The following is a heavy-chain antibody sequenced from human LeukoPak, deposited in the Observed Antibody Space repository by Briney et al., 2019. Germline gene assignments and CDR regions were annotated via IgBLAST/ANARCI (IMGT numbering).Heavy chain of an antibody. D-gene: IGHD2-15*01. CDR3: ARDYCSGGSCYGGHDY. Sequence: PGGSLRLSCTVSGFTVSSNSMSWVRQAPGKGLEWVSGISWNGGRTGYADSVMGRFTISRDSAKNSLYLQMNSLRAEDTAFYYCARDYCSGGSCYGGHDYWGQGTLVTVSS. V-gene: IGHV3-20*04. CDR2: ISWNGGRT. J-gene: IGHJ4*02. CDR1: GFTVSSNS.